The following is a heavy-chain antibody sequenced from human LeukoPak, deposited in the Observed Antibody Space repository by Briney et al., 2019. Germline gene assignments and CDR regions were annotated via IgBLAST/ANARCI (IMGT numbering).Heavy chain of an antibody. V-gene: IGHV4-39*01. D-gene: IGHD1-26*01. CDR1: GGSISSSSYY. J-gene: IGHJ4*02. Sequence: SETLSLTCTVSGGSISSSSYYWGWIRQPPGKGLEWIGSTYYSGSTYYNPSLKSRVTISVDTSKNQFSLKLSSVTAADTAVYYCAIRSLWEPYYFDYWGQGTLVTVSS. CDR2: TYYSGST. CDR3: AIRSLWEPYYFDY.